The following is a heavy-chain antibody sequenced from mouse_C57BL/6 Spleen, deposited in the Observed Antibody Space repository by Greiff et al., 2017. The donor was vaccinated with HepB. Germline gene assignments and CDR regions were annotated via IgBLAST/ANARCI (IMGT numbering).Heavy chain of an antibody. CDR3: TRLRWLRGAYPMDY. D-gene: IGHD1-1*02. V-gene: IGHV1-15*01. CDR2: IDPETGGT. J-gene: IGHJ4*01. CDR1: GYTFTDYE. Sequence: VKLQESGAELVRPGASVTLSCKASGYTFTDYEMHWVKQTPVHGLEWIGAIDPETGGTAYNQKFKGKAILTADKSSSTAYMELRSLTSEDSAVYYCTRLRWLRGAYPMDYWGQGTSVTVSS.